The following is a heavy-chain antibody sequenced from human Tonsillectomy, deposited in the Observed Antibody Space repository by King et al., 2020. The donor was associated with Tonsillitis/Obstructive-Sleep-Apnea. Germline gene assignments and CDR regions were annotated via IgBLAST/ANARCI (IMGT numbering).Heavy chain of an antibody. Sequence: TLKESGPVLVKPTETLTLTCTVSGFSLSNARMGVSWIRQPPGKALEWLAHIFSNDEKSYSTSLKSRLTISKDTSKSQVVLTMTNMDPVDTVTYYCARIRGDFWSGRDFDYWGQGTLVTVSS. CDR2: IFSNDEK. D-gene: IGHD3-3*01. V-gene: IGHV2-26*01. CDR1: GFSLSNARMG. J-gene: IGHJ4*02. CDR3: ARIRGDFWSGRDFDY.